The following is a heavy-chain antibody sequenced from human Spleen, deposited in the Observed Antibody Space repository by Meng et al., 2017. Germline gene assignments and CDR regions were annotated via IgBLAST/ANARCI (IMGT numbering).Heavy chain of an antibody. CDR2: INPNSGGT. J-gene: IGHJ5*01. CDR1: GYTFTGYY. D-gene: IGHD3-22*01. V-gene: IGHV1-2*02. CDR3: ARLTTYYYDSSGFNWFDP. Sequence: ASVKVSCKASGYTFTGYYMHWVRQAPGQGLEWMGWINPNSGGTNYAQKFQGRVTMTRDTSISTAYMELSRLRSDDTAVYYCARLTTYYYDSSGFNWFDPWGQGTRVTVSS.